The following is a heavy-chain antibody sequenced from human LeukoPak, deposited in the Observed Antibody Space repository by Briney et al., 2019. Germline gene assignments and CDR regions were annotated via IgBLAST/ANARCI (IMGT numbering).Heavy chain of an antibody. CDR2: INPNSGGT. CDR1: GYTFTGYY. Sequence: ASVKVSCKASGYTFTGYYMHWVRQAPGQGLEWMGRINPNSGGTNYAQKFQGRVTMTRDTSISTAYMELSRLRSGDTAVYYCARDLFNRGYCSSTSCYGVDYWGQGTLVTVSS. J-gene: IGHJ4*02. D-gene: IGHD2-2*01. CDR3: ARDLFNRGYCSSTSCYGVDY. V-gene: IGHV1-2*06.